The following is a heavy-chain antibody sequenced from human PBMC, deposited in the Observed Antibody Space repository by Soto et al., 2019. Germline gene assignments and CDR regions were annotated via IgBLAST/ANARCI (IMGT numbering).Heavy chain of an antibody. J-gene: IGHJ5*01. D-gene: IGHD3-10*01. Sequence: QVQLVQSGAEVKKPGASVKVSCKASGYTFTNYAMHWVRQAPGQRLEWMGWINAGNGNTKYSQKFQGRVTITRDTSASTAYIELGSLRSEDTAVYYCVRGSGLNWFDSWGQGTLVTVSS. CDR2: INAGNGNT. CDR3: VRGSGLNWFDS. V-gene: IGHV1-3*01. CDR1: GYTFTNYA.